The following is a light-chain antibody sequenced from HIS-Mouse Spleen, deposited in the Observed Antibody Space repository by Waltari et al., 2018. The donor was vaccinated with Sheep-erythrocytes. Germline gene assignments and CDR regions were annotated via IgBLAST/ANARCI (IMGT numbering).Light chain of an antibody. Sequence: QSALTQPRSVSGSPGQSVTISCPGTSRDVGGYTYVSWYQHHPGKAPKLMIYDVSKRPSGVPDRFSGSKSGNTASLTISGLQAEDEADYYCCSYAGSSTWVFGGGTKLTVL. CDR2: DVS. CDR1: SRDVGGYTY. J-gene: IGLJ3*02. V-gene: IGLV2-11*01. CDR3: CSYAGSSTWV.